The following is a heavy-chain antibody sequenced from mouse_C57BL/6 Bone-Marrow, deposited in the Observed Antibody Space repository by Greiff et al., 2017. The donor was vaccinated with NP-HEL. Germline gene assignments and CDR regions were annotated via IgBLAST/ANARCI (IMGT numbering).Heavy chain of an antibody. J-gene: IGHJ3*01. CDR1: GYTFTDYE. CDR2: IDPETGGT. CDR3: TLVFAY. V-gene: IGHV1-15*01. Sequence: VQLVESGAELVRPGASVTLSCKASGYTFTDYEMPWVKQTPVHGLEWIGAIDPETGGTAYNQKFKGKAILTADKSSSTAYMELRSLTSEDSAVYYCTLVFAYWGQGTLVTVSA.